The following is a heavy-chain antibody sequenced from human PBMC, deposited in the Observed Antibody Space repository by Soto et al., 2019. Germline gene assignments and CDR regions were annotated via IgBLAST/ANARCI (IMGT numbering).Heavy chain of an antibody. CDR3: AHPRGYGVFDAVEI. V-gene: IGHV3-23*01. D-gene: IGHD4-17*01. CDR1: GCMFSTYA. J-gene: IGHJ3*02. Sequence: GGSLRLSCAASGCMFSTYAMNWVRHAPGKGLEWVSAISSSGESTYYADSVRGRFSISRDNSINTLYLQMRSLRPEDTAVYYCAHPRGYGVFDAVEIWGQGTMVTVSS. CDR2: ISSSGEST.